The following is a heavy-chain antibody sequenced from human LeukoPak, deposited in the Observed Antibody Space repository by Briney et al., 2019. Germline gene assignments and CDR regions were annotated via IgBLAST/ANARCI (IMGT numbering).Heavy chain of an antibody. CDR2: ISSSSSTV. CDR3: AKPPPHSAAYYYGMDV. V-gene: IGHV3-48*01. Sequence: PGGSLRLSCAASGFTFSDYSMNWVRQAPGKGLEWVSYISSSSSTVYYADSVKGRFTISRDNSKNTLYLQMNSLRVEETAVYYCAKPPPHSAAYYYGMDVWGQGTTVTVSS. D-gene: IGHD6-13*01. J-gene: IGHJ6*02. CDR1: GFTFSDYS.